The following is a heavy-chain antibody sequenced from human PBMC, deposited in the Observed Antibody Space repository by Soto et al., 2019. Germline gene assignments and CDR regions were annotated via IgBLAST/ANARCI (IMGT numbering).Heavy chain of an antibody. CDR1: GGSISRGAYF. D-gene: IGHD2-15*01. CDR2: ISYTGAT. V-gene: IGHV4-31*03. Sequence: QVHLQESGPGQVRPSQTLSLSCSVSGGSISRGAYFWTWIRQFPGKGLEWIAYISYTGATYYNPSLQSRVTLLAGTSKNQFSLKLNSVTSADTAVYYCARGGPVSVSPAWQLLGYFDYWGQGTLVTVSS. CDR3: ARGGPVSVSPAWQLLGYFDY. J-gene: IGHJ4*02.